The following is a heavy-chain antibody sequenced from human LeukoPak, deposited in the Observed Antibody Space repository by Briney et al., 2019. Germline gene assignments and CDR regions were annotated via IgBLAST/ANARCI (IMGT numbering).Heavy chain of an antibody. J-gene: IGHJ6*03. CDR3: ARRGGGPYYYYMEV. D-gene: IGHD3-16*01. V-gene: IGHV4-38-2*01. Sequence: PSETLSLTCAVSGYSISSGYYWGWIRQPPGKGLEWIGSIYHSGSTYYNPSLKSRVTISVDTSKNQFSLKLSSVTAADTAVYYCARRGGGPYYYYMEVWGKGTTVTVSS. CDR1: GYSISSGYY. CDR2: IYHSGST.